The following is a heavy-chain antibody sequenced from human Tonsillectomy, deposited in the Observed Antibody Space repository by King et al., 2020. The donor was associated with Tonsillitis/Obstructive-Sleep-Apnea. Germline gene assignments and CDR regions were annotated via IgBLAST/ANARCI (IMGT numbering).Heavy chain of an antibody. V-gene: IGHV4-59*08. CDR2: IYYSGST. CDR1: GGSISSYY. D-gene: IGHD2-15*01. J-gene: IGHJ4*02. Sequence: QLQESGPGLVKPSETLSLTCTVSGGSISSYYWSWIRQPPGKGLEWIGYIYYSGSTNYNPSLKSRVTISVDTSKNQFSLKLSSVTAADTAVYYCASGVRFTVADYWGQGTLVTVSS. CDR3: ASGVRFTVADY.